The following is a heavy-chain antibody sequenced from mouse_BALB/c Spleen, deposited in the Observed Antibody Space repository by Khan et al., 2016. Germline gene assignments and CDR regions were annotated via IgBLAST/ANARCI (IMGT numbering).Heavy chain of an antibody. Sequence: EVKLEESGGGLVQPGGSMKLSCAASGFTFSDAWMAWVRQSPEKGLEWIAEIRSKSNNNATYYAESVKGRFTISRDDSTSNDYLQTNNLEAKDTGFYYCTYRAAYWGHGTLVTVSA. CDR2: IRSKSNNNAT. V-gene: IGHV6-6*01. J-gene: IGHJ3*01. CDR1: GFTFSDAW. D-gene: IGHD3-1*01. CDR3: TYRAAY.